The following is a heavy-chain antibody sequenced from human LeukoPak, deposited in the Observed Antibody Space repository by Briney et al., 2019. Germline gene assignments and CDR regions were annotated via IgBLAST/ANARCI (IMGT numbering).Heavy chain of an antibody. CDR3: SSTTVTTLGYYYGMDV. CDR2: ISYDGSNK. V-gene: IGHV3-30*03. D-gene: IGHD4-17*01. CDR1: GFTFSSYG. Sequence: GGSLRLSCAASGFTFSSYGMHWVRQAPGKGLEWVAVISYDGSNKYCADSVKGRFTISRDNSKNTLYLQMNSLRAEDTAVYYCSSTTVTTLGYYYGMDVWGQGTTVTVSS. J-gene: IGHJ6*02.